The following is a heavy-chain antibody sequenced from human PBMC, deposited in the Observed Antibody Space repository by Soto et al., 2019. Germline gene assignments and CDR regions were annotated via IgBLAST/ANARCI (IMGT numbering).Heavy chain of an antibody. CDR3: ARLEGGLYYDFWSGYYIDY. D-gene: IGHD3-3*01. J-gene: IGHJ4*02. V-gene: IGHV4-39*01. CDR2: IYYSGST. Sequence: PSETLSLTCTVSGGSISSSSYYWGWIRQPPGKGLEWIGSIYYSGSTYYNPSLKSRVTISVDTSKNQFSLKLSSVTAADTAVYYCARLEGGLYYDFWSGYYIDYWGQGTLVTVSS. CDR1: GGSISSSSYY.